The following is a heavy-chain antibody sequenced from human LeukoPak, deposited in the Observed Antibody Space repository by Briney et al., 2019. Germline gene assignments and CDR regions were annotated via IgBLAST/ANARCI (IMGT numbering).Heavy chain of an antibody. V-gene: IGHV4-38-2*01. CDR3: ARATRAARHFDY. CDR1: GFTFSDYH. D-gene: IGHD6-6*01. J-gene: IGHJ4*02. Sequence: PGGSLRLSCAASGFTFSDYHMSWIRQPPGKGLEWIVSMYYSGSTYNNPSLKSRVTISVDTSKNQFSLKLSSVTAADTAVYYCARATRAARHFDYWGQGTLVTVSS. CDR2: MYYSGST.